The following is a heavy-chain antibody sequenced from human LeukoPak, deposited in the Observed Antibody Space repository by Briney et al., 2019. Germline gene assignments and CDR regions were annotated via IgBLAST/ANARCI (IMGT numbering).Heavy chain of an antibody. CDR2: INEDGSEK. Sequence: PGRSLRLSCEAAGFIFRNYWMGWVRQAPGKGLEWVANINEDGSEKYYVDSVKGRFTISRDNARNSLYLQMSSLSAEDTAVYYCARRNVRDYWGQGTLVTVSS. CDR3: ARRNVRDY. CDR1: GFIFRNYW. V-gene: IGHV3-7*01. J-gene: IGHJ4*02.